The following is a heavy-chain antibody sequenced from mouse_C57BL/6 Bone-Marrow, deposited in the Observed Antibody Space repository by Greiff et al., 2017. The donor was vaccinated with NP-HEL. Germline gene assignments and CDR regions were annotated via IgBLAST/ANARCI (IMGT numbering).Heavy chain of an antibody. J-gene: IGHJ4*01. Sequence: EASGIDFIISLMGGVRREPGKGRGGTGGSNPDTSTIDWSPSLKDKFIISRDNANRTLYLQMSKVRSEDTALYYCARAYYGSSYNAMDYWGQGTSVTVSS. D-gene: IGHD1-1*01. CDR3: ARAYYGSSYNAMDY. CDR1: GIDFIISL. V-gene: IGHV4-1*01. CDR2: SNPDTSTI.